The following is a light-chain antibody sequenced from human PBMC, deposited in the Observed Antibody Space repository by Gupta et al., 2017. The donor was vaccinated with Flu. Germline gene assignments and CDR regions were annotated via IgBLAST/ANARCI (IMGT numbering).Light chain of an antibody. CDR1: QSVSSSY. CDR3: QQYGSAPPLT. J-gene: IGKJ4*02. Sequence: IVLTQSPGTLSLSPGERATLSCRASQSVSSSYLAWYQQKPDQAPRLLIYGASSRATGIPDRFSGSGSGTDFTLTISRLEPEDFAVYYCQQYGSAPPLTFGGGTKVEIK. CDR2: GAS. V-gene: IGKV3-20*01.